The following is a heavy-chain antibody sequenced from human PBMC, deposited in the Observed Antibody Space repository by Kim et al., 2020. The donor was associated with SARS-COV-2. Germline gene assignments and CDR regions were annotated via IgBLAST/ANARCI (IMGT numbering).Heavy chain of an antibody. Sequence: SVKVSCKASGGTFSSYAISWVRQAPGQGLEWMGGIIPIFGTANYAQKFQGRVTITADESTSTAYMELSSLRSEDTAVYYCASNIVVVPAATAGGWYFDLWGRGTLVTVSS. D-gene: IGHD2-2*01. V-gene: IGHV1-69*13. J-gene: IGHJ2*01. CDR2: IIPIFGTA. CDR3: ASNIVVVPAATAGGWYFDL. CDR1: GGTFSSYA.